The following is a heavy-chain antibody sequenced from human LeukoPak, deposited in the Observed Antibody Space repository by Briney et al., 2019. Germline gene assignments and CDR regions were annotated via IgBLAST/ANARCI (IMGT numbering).Heavy chain of an antibody. V-gene: IGHV1-46*01. CDR1: GYTFTSYY. CDR3: ARGSRGDSSGYYYGY. J-gene: IGHJ4*02. Sequence: ASVKVSCKASGYTFTSYYMHWVRQAPGQGLGWMGIINPSGGSTSYAQKFQGRVTMTRDTSTSTVYVELSSLRSEDTAVYYCARGSRGDSSGYYYGYWGQGTLVTVSS. D-gene: IGHD3-22*01. CDR2: INPSGGST.